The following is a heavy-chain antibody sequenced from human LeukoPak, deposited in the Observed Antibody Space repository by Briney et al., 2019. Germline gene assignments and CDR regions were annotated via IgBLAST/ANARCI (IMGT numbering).Heavy chain of an antibody. V-gene: IGHV3-9*01. CDR2: ISWNSGSI. J-gene: IGHJ3*02. Sequence: GGSLRLSCAASGFTFDDYAMPWVRHAPGKGLEGVSGISWNSGSIGYADSVKGRFTISRDNAKNSLYLQMNSLRAEDTALYYCAKADYGDYSDAFDIWGQGTMVTVSS. CDR1: GFTFDDYA. CDR3: AKADYGDYSDAFDI. D-gene: IGHD4-17*01.